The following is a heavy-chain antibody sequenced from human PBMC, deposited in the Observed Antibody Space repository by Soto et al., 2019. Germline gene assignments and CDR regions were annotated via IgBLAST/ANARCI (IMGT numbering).Heavy chain of an antibody. CDR2: IYYSGST. CDR3: ARYCSGGSCTGLDY. J-gene: IGHJ4*02. Sequence: SETLSLTCTVSGGSISSYYWSWIRQPPGKGLEWIGYIYYSGSTNYNPSLKSRVTISVDTSKNQFSLKLSSVTAADTAVYYCARYCSGGSCTGLDYWGQGTLVTVSS. V-gene: IGHV4-59*01. D-gene: IGHD2-15*01. CDR1: GGSISSYY.